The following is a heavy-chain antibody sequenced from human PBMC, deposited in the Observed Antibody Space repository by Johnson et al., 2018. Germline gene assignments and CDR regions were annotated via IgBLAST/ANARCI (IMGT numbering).Heavy chain of an antibody. J-gene: IGHJ6*03. CDR3: AKSSEYISTSSMDV. Sequence: VQLVETGGGVVQPGRSLRLSCAASGFTFSSYGMHWVRQAPGKGLEWVAVISYDGSNKYYADSVKGRFTISRDNSKNTLYLQMNSLRAEDTAVYYCAKSSEYISTSSMDVWGKGTTVTVSS. CDR2: ISYDGSNK. D-gene: IGHD6-13*01. CDR1: GFTFSSYG. V-gene: IGHV3-30*18.